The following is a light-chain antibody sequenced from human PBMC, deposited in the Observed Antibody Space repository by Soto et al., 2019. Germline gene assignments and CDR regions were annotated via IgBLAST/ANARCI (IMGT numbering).Light chain of an antibody. CDR1: QSVSSSY. J-gene: IGKJ3*01. CDR2: GAS. CDR3: QQYGSSPPT. Sequence: EIVLTQSPGTLSLSLGERATLSCRASQSVSSSYLAWYQQKPGQAPRLLIYGASSRATGIPDKFSGSGSGTDFTLTISRLEPEDFAVYYFQQYGSSPPTFGPGTKVDIK. V-gene: IGKV3-20*01.